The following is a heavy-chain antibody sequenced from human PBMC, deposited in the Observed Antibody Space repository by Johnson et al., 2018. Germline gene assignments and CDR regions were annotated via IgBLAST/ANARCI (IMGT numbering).Heavy chain of an antibody. J-gene: IGHJ6*03. CDR2: ISGSGGST. CDR3: ARAPDSSSSRYMDV. Sequence: EVQLVESGGGLVQPGGSLRLSCAASGFTFSSYAMSWVRQAPGKGLEWVSAISGSGGSTYYADSVKGRFTISRDNSTNTLYLQMNRLRAGDTALYYCARAPDSSSSRYMDVWGKGTTVTVSS. V-gene: IGHV3-23*04. D-gene: IGHD6-13*01. CDR1: GFTFSSYA.